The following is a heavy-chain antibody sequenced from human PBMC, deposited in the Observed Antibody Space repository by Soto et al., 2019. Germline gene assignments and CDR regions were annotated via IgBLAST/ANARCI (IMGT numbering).Heavy chain of an antibody. Sequence: PGGSLRLSCAASGFTFSSYSMNWVRQAPGRGLEWVSYISSSSSTIYYADSVKGRFTISRDNAKNSLYLQMNSLRAEDTAVYYCARGYCTNGVCYRRYYYYYMDVWGKGTTVTVSS. CDR2: ISSSSSTI. J-gene: IGHJ6*03. CDR1: GFTFSSYS. D-gene: IGHD2-8*01. CDR3: ARGYCTNGVCYRRYYYYYMDV. V-gene: IGHV3-48*01.